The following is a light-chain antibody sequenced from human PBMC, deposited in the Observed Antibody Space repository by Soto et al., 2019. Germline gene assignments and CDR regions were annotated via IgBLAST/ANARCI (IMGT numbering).Light chain of an antibody. CDR3: SSYAGSNNFPYV. Sequence: QSALTQPPSASGSPGQSVTISCTGTSSDVGGYNYVSWYQQHPGKAPKLMIYEVSKRPSGVPDRFSGSKSGNTASLTVSGLQAEDEADYYCSSYAGSNNFPYVFGTGTKLTGL. CDR2: EVS. J-gene: IGLJ1*01. CDR1: SSDVGGYNY. V-gene: IGLV2-8*01.